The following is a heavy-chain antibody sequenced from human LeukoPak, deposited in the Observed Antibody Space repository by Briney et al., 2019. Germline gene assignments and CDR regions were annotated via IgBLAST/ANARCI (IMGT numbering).Heavy chain of an antibody. CDR3: ARDHYYDTSGYDC. Sequence: ASVKVSCKASGYSFTSYGITWVRQAPGQGLEWMGWISAYNGNTRYAQKLQGRVTMTTDSSTTTAYMELRSLRPDDTAVYYCARDHYYDTSGYDCWGQGTLVTVSS. D-gene: IGHD3-22*01. V-gene: IGHV1-18*01. CDR1: GYSFTSYG. J-gene: IGHJ4*02. CDR2: ISAYNGNT.